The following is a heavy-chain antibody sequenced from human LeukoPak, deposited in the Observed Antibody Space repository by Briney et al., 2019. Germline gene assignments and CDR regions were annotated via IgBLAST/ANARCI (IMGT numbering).Heavy chain of an antibody. CDR3: AALDSSGYYYYGMDV. CDR1: GGTFSSYA. CDR2: IIPIFGTA. D-gene: IGHD6-19*01. V-gene: IGHV1-69*13. J-gene: IGHJ6*02. Sequence: SVKVSCKASGGTFSSYAISWVRQAPGQGLEWMGEIIPIFGTANYAQKFQGRVTITADESTSTAYMELSSLRSEDTAVYYCAALDSSGYYYYGMDVWGQGTTVTVSS.